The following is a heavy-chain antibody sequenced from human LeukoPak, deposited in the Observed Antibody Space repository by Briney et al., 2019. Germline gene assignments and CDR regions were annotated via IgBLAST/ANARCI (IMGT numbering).Heavy chain of an antibody. Sequence: GGSLRLSCAASGFTFNTHWMTWVRQAPGKGLEWVATIQPDGNEKYYSDSVKGRFTISRDNSRDSVYLQMNSLRDDDTSIYYCARDASALYWGRGTLVTVSS. CDR1: GFTFNTHW. CDR3: ARDASALY. J-gene: IGHJ4*02. V-gene: IGHV3-7*01. CDR2: IQPDGNEK. D-gene: IGHD6-19*01.